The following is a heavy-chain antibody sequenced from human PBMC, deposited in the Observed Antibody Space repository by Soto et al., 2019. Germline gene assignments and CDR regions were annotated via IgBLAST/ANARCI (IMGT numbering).Heavy chain of an antibody. J-gene: IGHJ6*02. CDR3: ARDYQFGVPAAITYYYYGIDV. Sequence: QVQLVQSGAEVKKPGASVKVSCKASGYTFTSYGISWVRQAPGQGLEWMGWICAYNGNRNYAQKLQGRVTMTTDTSTSTGYMELRSLRSDDTAVYYCARDYQFGVPAAITYYYYGIDVWGQGTTVTVSS. D-gene: IGHD2-2*02. CDR1: GYTFTSYG. CDR2: ICAYNGNR. V-gene: IGHV1-18*04.